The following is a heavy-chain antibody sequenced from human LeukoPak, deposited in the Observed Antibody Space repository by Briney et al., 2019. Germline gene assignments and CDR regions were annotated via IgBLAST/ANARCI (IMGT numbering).Heavy chain of an antibody. CDR2: VYYSGST. CDR3: ARGSLAAAGSTPNWFDP. D-gene: IGHD3-10*01. Sequence: SETLSLTCTVSGGSISSYYWSWIRQPPGKGLEWIGYVYYSGSTNYNPSLKSRVTISVDTSKNQFSLKLSSVTAADTAVYYCARGSLAAAGSTPNWFDPWGQGTLVTVSS. V-gene: IGHV4-59*01. CDR1: GGSISSYY. J-gene: IGHJ5*02.